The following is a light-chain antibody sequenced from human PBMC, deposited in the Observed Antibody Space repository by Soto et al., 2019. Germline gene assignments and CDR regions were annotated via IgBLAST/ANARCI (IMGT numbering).Light chain of an antibody. Sequence: EIVLTQSPATLSLSPGERATLSCRASQSVISYLAWYQQKAGQAPRLLIYDTSNRATGIPARFSGSGSGTDFTPTIRSLEPEAFAVYYCQQRSNWPWTFGQGTKVEIK. CDR3: QQRSNWPWT. V-gene: IGKV3-11*01. CDR2: DTS. J-gene: IGKJ1*01. CDR1: QSVISY.